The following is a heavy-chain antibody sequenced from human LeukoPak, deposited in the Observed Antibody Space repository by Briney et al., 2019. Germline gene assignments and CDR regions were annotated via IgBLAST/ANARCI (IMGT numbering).Heavy chain of an antibody. V-gene: IGHV1-8*01. D-gene: IGHD2-21*02. CDR2: MNPNSGNT. Sequence: RASVKVSCKASGYTFTSYDINWVRQATGQGLEWMGWMNPNSGNTGYAQKFQGRVTMTRNISISTAYMELSSLRSEDTAVYYCARALRIVCGTDCHSYYFDYWGHGSLVTVSS. CDR3: ARALRIVCGTDCHSYYFDY. CDR1: GYTFTSYD. J-gene: IGHJ4*01.